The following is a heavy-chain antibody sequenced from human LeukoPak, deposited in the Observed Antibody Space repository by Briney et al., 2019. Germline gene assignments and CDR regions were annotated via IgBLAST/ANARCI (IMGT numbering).Heavy chain of an antibody. CDR2: ISYDGSNK. V-gene: IGHV3-30*03. D-gene: IGHD1-1*01. J-gene: IGHJ4*02. CDR1: GFTFSSYG. CDR3: ASHRGDYATGYFDY. Sequence: GGSLRLSCAASGFTFSSYGMHWVRQAPGKGLEWVAIISYDGSNKYYADSVRGRFTISKDNSQNTLYLQMNSLRAEDTAVYYCASHRGDYATGYFDYWGQGTLVTVSS.